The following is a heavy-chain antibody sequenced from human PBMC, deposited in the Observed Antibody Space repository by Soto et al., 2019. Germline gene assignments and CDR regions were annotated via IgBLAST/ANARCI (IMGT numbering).Heavy chain of an antibody. CDR1: GDSVSSNSAA. J-gene: IGHJ3*02. Sequence: SQTLSLTCAISGDSVSSNSAAWNWIRQSPSRGLEWLGRTYYRSKWYNDYAVSVKSRITINPDTSKNQFSLQLNSVTPEDTAVYYCARGYYDSSGLINDAFDIWGQGTMVTV. V-gene: IGHV6-1*01. D-gene: IGHD3-22*01. CDR2: TYYRSKWYN. CDR3: ARGYYDSSGLINDAFDI.